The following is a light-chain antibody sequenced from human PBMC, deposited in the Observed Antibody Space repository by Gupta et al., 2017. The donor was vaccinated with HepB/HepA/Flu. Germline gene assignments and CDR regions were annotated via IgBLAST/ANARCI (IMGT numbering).Light chain of an antibody. Sequence: EIVLTPAPGTLSFSPEERATLSCRASQSVSSSYLAWYQQKPGQAPRLLIYGASSRATGIPERFSGSGSGTDFTLTISRLEPEDFAVYYCQQYGSSPRTFGQGTKVEIK. CDR3: QQYGSSPRT. CDR1: QSVSSSY. CDR2: GAS. V-gene: IGKV3-20*01. J-gene: IGKJ1*01.